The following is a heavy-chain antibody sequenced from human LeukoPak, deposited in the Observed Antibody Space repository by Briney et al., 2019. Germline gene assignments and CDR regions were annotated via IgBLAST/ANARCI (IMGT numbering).Heavy chain of an antibody. J-gene: IGHJ4*02. V-gene: IGHV4-39*01. CDR1: GGSISSSSYY. CDR2: IYYSGST. D-gene: IGHD5-12*01. Sequence: SETLSLTCTVSGGSISSSSYYWGWIRQPPGEGLEWIGSIYYSGSTYYNPSLKSRVTISVDTSKNQFSLKLSSVTAADTAVYYCARHSGTSRDGYNPDYWGQGTLVTVSS. CDR3: ARHSGTSRDGYNPDY.